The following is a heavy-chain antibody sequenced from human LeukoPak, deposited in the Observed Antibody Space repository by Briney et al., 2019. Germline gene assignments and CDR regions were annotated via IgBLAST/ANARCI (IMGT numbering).Heavy chain of an antibody. D-gene: IGHD3-3*01. CDR3: ATGITIFGVASDWFDP. V-gene: IGHV1-24*01. J-gene: IGHJ5*02. CDR2: FDPEDGET. Sequence: VASVKVSCKVSGYTLTELSMHWVRQAPGKRLEWMGGFDPEDGETIYAQKFQGRVTMTEDTSTDTAYIELSSLRSEDTAVYYCATGITIFGVASDWFDPWGQGTLVTVSS. CDR1: GYTLTELS.